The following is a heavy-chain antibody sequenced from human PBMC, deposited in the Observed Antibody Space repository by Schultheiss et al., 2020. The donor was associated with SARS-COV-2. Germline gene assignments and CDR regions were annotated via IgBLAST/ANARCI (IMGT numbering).Heavy chain of an antibody. V-gene: IGHV3-23*01. J-gene: IGHJ2*01. D-gene: IGHD3-22*01. Sequence: GESLKISCAASGFTFSSYAMSWVRQAPGKGLEWVSAISGSGGSTYYADSVKGRFTISRDNSKNTLYLQMNSLRLEDTAVYYCAKDVRYYDSSGYYLWYFDLWGRGTLVTVSS. CDR3: AKDVRYYDSSGYYLWYFDL. CDR2: ISGSGGST. CDR1: GFTFSSYA.